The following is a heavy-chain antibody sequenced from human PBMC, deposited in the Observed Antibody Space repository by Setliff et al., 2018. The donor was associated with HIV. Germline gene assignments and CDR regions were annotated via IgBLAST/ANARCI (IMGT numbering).Heavy chain of an antibody. D-gene: IGHD2-2*03. CDR1: GFTFSTYA. CDR2: IYSGGST. Sequence: PGGSLRLSCAASGFTFSTYAMTWVRQSPGKGLEWVSVIYSGGSTYYADFVEGRFTISSDNSKNTLYLQMNSLRAEDTAVYYCAKDLDIVVVPAAPDAFDIWGQGTMVTVSS. V-gene: IGHV3-23*03. J-gene: IGHJ3*02. CDR3: AKDLDIVVVPAAPDAFDI.